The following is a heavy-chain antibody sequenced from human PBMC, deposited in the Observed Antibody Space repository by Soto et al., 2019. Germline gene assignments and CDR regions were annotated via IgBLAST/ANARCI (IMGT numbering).Heavy chain of an antibody. CDR2: INHSGST. V-gene: IGHV4-34*01. D-gene: IGHD6-6*01. J-gene: IGHJ5*02. Sequence: KTSETLSLTCAVYGGPFTGYYWSWIRQPPGKGLEWIGEINHSGSTNYNPSLKSRVTISVDTSKNQFSLKLSSVTAADTAVYYCARVHSSIAARLTTKRIYWFDPWGQGTLVTVSS. CDR1: GGPFTGYY. CDR3: ARVHSSIAARLTTKRIYWFDP.